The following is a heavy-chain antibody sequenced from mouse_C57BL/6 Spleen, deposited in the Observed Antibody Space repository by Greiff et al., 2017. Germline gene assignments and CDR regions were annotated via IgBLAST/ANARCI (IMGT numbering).Heavy chain of an antibody. V-gene: IGHV5-6*01. CDR2: ISSCGSYT. J-gene: IGHJ3*01. CDR1: GFTFSSYG. CDR3: ASHGRSNYSFSWFAY. Sequence: DVHLVQPGGDLVKPGGSLKLSCEASGFTFSSYGMYWVRQTPDKRLEWVATISSCGSYTNYQHSVKGRVTFSRDKAKNPLYLQMGSLHSEDTAMYFCASHGRSNYSFSWFAYWGQGTRVTVSA. D-gene: IGHD2-5*01.